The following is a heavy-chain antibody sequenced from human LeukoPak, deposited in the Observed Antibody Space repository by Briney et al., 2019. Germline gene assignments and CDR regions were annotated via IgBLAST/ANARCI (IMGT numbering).Heavy chain of an antibody. D-gene: IGHD1-26*01. CDR3: AREGSGSYD. Sequence: GGSLRLSCAASGFTFSSYSMNWVRQAPGKGLEWVSYISSSSSTIYYADSVKGRFTISRDNSKNTLYLQMNSLRAEDTAVYYCAREGSGSYDWGQGTLVTVSS. J-gene: IGHJ4*02. CDR1: GFTFSSYS. CDR2: ISSSSSTI. V-gene: IGHV3-48*01.